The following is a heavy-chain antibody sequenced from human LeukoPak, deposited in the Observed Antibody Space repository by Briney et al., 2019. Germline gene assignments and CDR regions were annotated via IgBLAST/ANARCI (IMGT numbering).Heavy chain of an antibody. CDR1: GGSISSYY. Sequence: SETLSLTCTVSGGSISSYYWSWIRQPPGKGLEWIGYIYYGGSTNYNPSLKSRVTISVDTSKNQFSLKLSSVTAADTAVYYCARFAPYYDFWSNWFDPWGQGTLVTVSS. D-gene: IGHD3-3*01. J-gene: IGHJ5*02. V-gene: IGHV4-59*01. CDR3: ARFAPYYDFWSNWFDP. CDR2: IYYGGST.